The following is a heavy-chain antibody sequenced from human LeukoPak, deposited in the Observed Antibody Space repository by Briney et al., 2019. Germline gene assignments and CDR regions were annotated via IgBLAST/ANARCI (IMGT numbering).Heavy chain of an antibody. J-gene: IGHJ4*02. CDR1: GGSISSYY. V-gene: IGHV4-4*07. CDR3: ARGPPPDFDC. CDR2: MYTSGST. Sequence: SATLSLTCTVSGGSISSYYWSWIRQPAGKGLEWIGRMYTSGSTDYNPSLKSRVTMSVDTSRNQFSLKLSSVTAADTAVYYCARGPPPDFDCWGQGTLVTVSS.